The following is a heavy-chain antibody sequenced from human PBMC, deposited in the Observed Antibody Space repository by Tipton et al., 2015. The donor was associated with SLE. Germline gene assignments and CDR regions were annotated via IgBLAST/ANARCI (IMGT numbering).Heavy chain of an antibody. CDR3: AGQGYSVYDFAFDI. V-gene: IGHV1-2*06. Sequence: QLVQSGAEVKKPGASVKVSCKASGYTFTGYYMHWVRQAHGQGLEWMGRINPNSGSTKYAQKFQGRVTMTRDTSISTAYMELSRLRSDDTAVYYCAGQGYSVYDFAFDIWGQGTMVTVSS. D-gene: IGHD5/OR15-5a*01. CDR1: GYTFTGYY. J-gene: IGHJ3*02. CDR2: INPNSGST.